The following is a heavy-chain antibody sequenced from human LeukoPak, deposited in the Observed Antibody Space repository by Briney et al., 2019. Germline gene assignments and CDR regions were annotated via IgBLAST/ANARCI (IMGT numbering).Heavy chain of an antibody. V-gene: IGHV4-34*01. Sequence: SETLSLTCTVSGGSISSYYRSWIRQPPGKGLEWIGEINHSGSTNYNPSLKSRVTISVDTSKNQFSLKLSSVTAADTAVYYCARGPLWFRKYYFDYWGQGTLVTVSS. CDR3: ARGPLWFRKYYFDY. CDR1: GGSISSYY. CDR2: INHSGST. J-gene: IGHJ4*02. D-gene: IGHD3-10*01.